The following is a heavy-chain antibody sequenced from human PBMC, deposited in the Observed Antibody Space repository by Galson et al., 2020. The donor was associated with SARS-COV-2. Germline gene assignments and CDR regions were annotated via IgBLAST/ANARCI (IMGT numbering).Heavy chain of an antibody. J-gene: IGHJ6*02. CDR2: ISYDGSNK. CDR1: GFTFSSYA. V-gene: IGHV3-30*04. Sequence: GGSLRLSCAASGFTFSSYAMHWVRQAPGKGLEWVAVISYDGSNKYHADSVKGRLTISRDNSKNTLYLQMNSLRAEDTAVYYCARSSRGGYYYYGMDVWGQGTTVTVSS. D-gene: IGHD6-19*01. CDR3: ARSSRGGYYYYGMDV.